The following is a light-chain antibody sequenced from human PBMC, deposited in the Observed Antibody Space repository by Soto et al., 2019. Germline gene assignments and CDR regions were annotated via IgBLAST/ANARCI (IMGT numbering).Light chain of an antibody. J-gene: IGKJ4*01. CDR2: GAS. Sequence: EIVLTQSPGTLSLSPGERATISCRASQSVSSSYLAWYQQKPGQAPRLLIYGASSRATGIPDRFSGSGSGTDFTLTIIRLEPEDFAVDYCQQYGSSPPLTFGGGTKVEIK. CDR3: QQYGSSPPLT. CDR1: QSVSSSY. V-gene: IGKV3-20*01.